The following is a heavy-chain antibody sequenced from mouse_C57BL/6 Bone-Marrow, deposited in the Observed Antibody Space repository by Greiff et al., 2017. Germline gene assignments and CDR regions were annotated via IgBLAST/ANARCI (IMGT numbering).Heavy chain of an antibody. CDR1: GYTFTDYY. D-gene: IGHD2-10*01. V-gene: IGHV1-26*01. CDR2: INPNNGGT. J-gene: IGHJ4*01. CDR3: ARPLLPAMDY. Sequence: EVQLQQSGPELVKPGASVKISCKASGYTFTDYYMNWVKQSHGKSLEWIGDINPNNGGTSYNQKFKGKATLTVDKSSSTAYMELRSLTSEDSAVYYCARPLLPAMDYGGQGTSVTVSA.